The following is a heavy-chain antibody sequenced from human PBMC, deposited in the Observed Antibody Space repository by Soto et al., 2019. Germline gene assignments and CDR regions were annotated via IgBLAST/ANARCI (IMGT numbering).Heavy chain of an antibody. D-gene: IGHD6-13*01. Sequence: ASVKVSCKASGYTFSSYGISWVRQAPGQGLEWMGWISPYNGNTKYAQTLQGRVTMTTDTSTSTAYMEARSLRSDDTAVYYCAREVLRIAAADYWGQGTLVTVSS. CDR3: AREVLRIAAADY. V-gene: IGHV1-18*01. J-gene: IGHJ4*02. CDR1: GYTFSSYG. CDR2: ISPYNGNT.